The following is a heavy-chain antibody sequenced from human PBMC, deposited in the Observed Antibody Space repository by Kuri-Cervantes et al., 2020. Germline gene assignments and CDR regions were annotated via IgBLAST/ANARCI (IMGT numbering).Heavy chain of an antibody. CDR3: ARGQDCSSFSCTYFFDY. J-gene: IGHJ4*02. V-gene: IGHV1-58*01. Sequence: SVKVSCKASGFTFTSSAVQWVRQARGQRLEWIGWIVVGSGNTNYAQKFQERVTITRDMSTSTAYMELSSLRSEDSAVYYCARGQDCSSFSCTYFFDYWGQGTLVTVSS. CDR2: IVVGSGNT. CDR1: GFTFTSSA. D-gene: IGHD2-2*01.